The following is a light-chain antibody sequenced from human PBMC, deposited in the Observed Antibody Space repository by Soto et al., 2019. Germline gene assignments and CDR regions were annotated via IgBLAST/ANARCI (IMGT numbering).Light chain of an antibody. Sequence: QSVLTQPASVSGSPGQSITISCTGTSSDVGGYNYVSWYQHRPGEAPKLMIYDVSNRPSGVSNRFSGSKSGNTASLTISGLQPEDEADYYCSSYTTSNTRQIVFGTGTMVTVL. CDR3: SSYTTSNTRQIV. V-gene: IGLV2-14*03. J-gene: IGLJ1*01. CDR2: DVS. CDR1: SSDVGGYNY.